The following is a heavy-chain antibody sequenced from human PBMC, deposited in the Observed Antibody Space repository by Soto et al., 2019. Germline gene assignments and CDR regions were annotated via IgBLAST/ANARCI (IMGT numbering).Heavy chain of an antibody. D-gene: IGHD2-21*01. CDR2: IIPMLGVR. CDR3: TIGSWSGEVFDI. J-gene: IGHJ3*02. V-gene: IGHV1-69*02. CDR1: GGTFSTYS. Sequence: QVQLVQSGAEVKKPGSSVKVSCKGSGGTFSTYSMFWVRQAPGQGLEWMGRIIPMLGVRNYAQRFQDRVTIIADKSTATVHMELSSLRSEDTALYHCTIGSWSGEVFDIWGQGTMVTVSS.